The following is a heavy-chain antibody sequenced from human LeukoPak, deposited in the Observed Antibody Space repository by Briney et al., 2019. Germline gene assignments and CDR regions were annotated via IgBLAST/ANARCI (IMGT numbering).Heavy chain of an antibody. CDR1: GGSISRGSYY. CDR2: IYNSGST. J-gene: IGHJ4*02. V-gene: IGHV4-61*02. CDR3: ARAKVPAASPIFDY. Sequence: PSETLSLTCIVSGGSISRGSYYWSWIRQPAGKGLEWMGRIYNSGSTNYNPSLKSRVTISIDTSKNQFSLKLSSVTAADTAVYYCARAKVPAASPIFDYWGQGTLVTVSS. D-gene: IGHD2-2*01.